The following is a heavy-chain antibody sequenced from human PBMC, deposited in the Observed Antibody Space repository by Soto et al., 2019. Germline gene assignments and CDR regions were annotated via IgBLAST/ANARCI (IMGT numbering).Heavy chain of an antibody. V-gene: IGHV4-31*03. J-gene: IGHJ5*02. CDR1: GGSISSGGYY. Sequence: SETLSLTCTVSGGSISSGGYYWSWIRQHPGTGLEWIGYIYYSGSTYYNPSLKSRVTISVDTSKNQFSLKLSSVTAADTAVYYCAREFVGSYDSSGYNNWFDPWGQGTLVTVSS. CDR3: AREFVGSYDSSGYNNWFDP. CDR2: IYYSGST. D-gene: IGHD3-22*01.